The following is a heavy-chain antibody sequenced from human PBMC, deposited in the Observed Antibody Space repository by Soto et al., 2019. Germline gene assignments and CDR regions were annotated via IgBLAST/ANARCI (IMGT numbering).Heavy chain of an antibody. J-gene: IGHJ5*02. CDR3: VTIGDNSGWYNH. CDR2: IKQDGSEK. Sequence: GGSLRLSCAASGFTFSNYWMSWVRQAPGKGLEWVASIKQDGSEKHYVDSVKGRFTISRDNAKDSLYLQMNSLRADDTAVYYCVTIGDNSGWYNHRGPVTLVTVSS. V-gene: IGHV3-7*01. D-gene: IGHD6-19*01. CDR1: GFTFSNYW.